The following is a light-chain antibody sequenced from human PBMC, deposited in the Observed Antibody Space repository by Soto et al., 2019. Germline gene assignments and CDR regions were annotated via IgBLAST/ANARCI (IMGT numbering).Light chain of an antibody. J-gene: IGKJ1*01. CDR3: QQYGSSRT. CDR1: QRVRSSY. V-gene: IGKV3-20*01. Sequence: EIVLTQSPGTLSLSPGERATLSCRARQRVRSSYLAWYQQKPGQAPWLLIYGASSRATGIPDRFSGSGSGIDITITISRLEPEDLSVYYCQQYGSSRTFGQGTKAEVK. CDR2: GAS.